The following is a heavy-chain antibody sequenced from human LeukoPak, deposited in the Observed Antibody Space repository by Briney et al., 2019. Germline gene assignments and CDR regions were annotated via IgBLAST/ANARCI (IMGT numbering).Heavy chain of an antibody. D-gene: IGHD3-10*01. V-gene: IGHV1-18*01. J-gene: IGHJ4*02. Sequence: ASVKVSCKASGYTFTSYAMNWVRQAPGQGLEWMGWISAYNGNTNYAQKLQGRVTVTTDTSTSTAYMELRSLRSDDTAVYYCARDPFIIMPFDYWGQGTLVTVSS. CDR1: GYTFTSYA. CDR3: ARDPFIIMPFDY. CDR2: ISAYNGNT.